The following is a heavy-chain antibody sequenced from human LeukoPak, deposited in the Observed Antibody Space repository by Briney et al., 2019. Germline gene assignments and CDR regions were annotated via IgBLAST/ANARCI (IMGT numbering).Heavy chain of an antibody. V-gene: IGHV3-30*04. Sequence: PGGSLRLSCAASGFTFSSYVMHWVRQAPGKGLEWVAIISYDGSNEYYADSVKGRFTISRDNAQNSLYLQMNSLRAEDTAVYYCARYCSGGSCYSRRFDPWGQGTLVTVSS. CDR2: ISYDGSNE. CDR1: GFTFSSYV. J-gene: IGHJ5*02. CDR3: ARYCSGGSCYSRRFDP. D-gene: IGHD2-15*01.